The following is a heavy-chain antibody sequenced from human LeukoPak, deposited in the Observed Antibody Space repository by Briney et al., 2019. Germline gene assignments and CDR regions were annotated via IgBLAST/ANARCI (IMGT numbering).Heavy chain of an antibody. J-gene: IGHJ6*03. CDR2: ISGSGGST. CDR3: AKDRAGYAHYYYYYMDV. V-gene: IGHV3-23*01. Sequence: GGSLRLSCAASGFTFRNYGMSWVRQAPGKGLEWVSAISGSGGSTYYADSVKGRFTISRDNSKNTLYLQMNSLRAEDTAVYYCAKDRAGYAHYYYYYMDVWGKGTTVTVSS. D-gene: IGHD5-12*01. CDR1: GFTFRNYG.